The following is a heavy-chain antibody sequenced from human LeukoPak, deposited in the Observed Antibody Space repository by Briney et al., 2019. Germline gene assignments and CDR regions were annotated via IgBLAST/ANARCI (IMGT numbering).Heavy chain of an antibody. Sequence: GASVKVSCKASGYTFTDYYMLWVRQAPGQGLEWMGWINPNSGDTDYAQKFQGSVTMTRDTSISTAYMELSRLGSDDTAVYYCAKDLRPVTKAIHGTGDYWGQGTLVTVSS. D-gene: IGHD3-10*01. J-gene: IGHJ4*02. CDR2: INPNSGDT. CDR3: AKDLRPVTKAIHGTGDY. V-gene: IGHV1-2*02. CDR1: GYTFTDYY.